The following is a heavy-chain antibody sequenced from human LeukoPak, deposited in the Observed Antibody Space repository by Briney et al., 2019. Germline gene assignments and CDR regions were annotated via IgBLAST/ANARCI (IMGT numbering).Heavy chain of an antibody. CDR2: IYHSGST. V-gene: IGHV4-59*01. Sequence: PSETLSLICTVSGASISSYYWTWVRQPPGKRLEWIGHIYHSGSTNYNPSLKSRVTISVDTSENQFSLGLSSVTAADTAVYYCARAASSGTYYQGNYYYYYGVDVWGQGTTVTVSS. CDR1: GASISSYY. J-gene: IGHJ6*02. CDR3: ARAASSGTYYQGNYYYYYGVDV. D-gene: IGHD3-10*01.